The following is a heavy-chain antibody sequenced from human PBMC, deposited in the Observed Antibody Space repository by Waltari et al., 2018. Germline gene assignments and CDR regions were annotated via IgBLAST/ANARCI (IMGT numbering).Heavy chain of an antibody. CDR1: GFTFSRYW. CDR3: ARDFEYTGSYGAFDM. D-gene: IGHD1-26*01. Sequence: VQLVESGGGLVQPGGSLRLSCGASGFTFSRYWMSWVRQAPGKGLGWVANINQDGSGKYYVDSLKGRFTISRDNAKDSLYLQMNGLRAEDTAIYYCARDFEYTGSYGAFDMWGQGTMVTVSS. CDR2: INQDGSGK. J-gene: IGHJ3*02. V-gene: IGHV3-7*01.